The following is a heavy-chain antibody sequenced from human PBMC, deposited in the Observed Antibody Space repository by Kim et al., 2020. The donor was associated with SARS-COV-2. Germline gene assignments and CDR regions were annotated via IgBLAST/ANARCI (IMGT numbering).Heavy chain of an antibody. CDR3: AVGRGVYCTNGVCSDY. J-gene: IGHJ4*02. CDR1: GYTFTSYG. Sequence: ASVKVSCKASGYTFTSYGISWVRQAPGQGLEWMGWISAYNGNTNYAQKLQGRVTMTTDTSTSTSYMELRSLRSDDTAVYYCAVGRGVYCTNGVCSDYWGQGTLVTVSS. D-gene: IGHD2-8*01. CDR2: ISAYNGNT. V-gene: IGHV1-18*01.